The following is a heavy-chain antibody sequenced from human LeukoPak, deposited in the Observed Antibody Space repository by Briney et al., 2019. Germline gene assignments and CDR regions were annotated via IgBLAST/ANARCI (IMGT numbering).Heavy chain of an antibody. CDR1: GYTFTNYD. J-gene: IGHJ6*02. V-gene: IGHV1-8*01. Sequence: GASVKVSCKASGYTFTNYDINWVRQATGQGLEWMGWMNPNSVNTGYAQKFQGRVTMTRNTSISTAYMELSSLRSEDTAVYYCARGGRGRYYYGMDVWGQGTTVTVSS. CDR2: MNPNSVNT. CDR3: ARGGRGRYYYGMDV.